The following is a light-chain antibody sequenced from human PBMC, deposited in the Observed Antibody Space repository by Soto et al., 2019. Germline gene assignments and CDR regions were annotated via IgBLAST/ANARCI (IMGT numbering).Light chain of an antibody. J-gene: IGKJ5*01. V-gene: IGKV3-15*01. CDR3: QQYNNWPPIT. CDR1: QSVRSK. CDR2: DAS. Sequence: EIVMRQSPGTLSVSPGEGATLSCRASQSVRSKLAWYQQKPGQAPRLLIYDASTRATGIPARFSGSGSGTEFTLTISSLQSEDFAVYYCQQYNNWPPITFGQGTRLEIK.